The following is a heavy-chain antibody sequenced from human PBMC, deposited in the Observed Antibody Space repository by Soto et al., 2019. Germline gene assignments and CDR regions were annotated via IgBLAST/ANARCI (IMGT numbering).Heavy chain of an antibody. V-gene: IGHV3-74*01. Sequence: EQLVESGGGLVQPGGSLRLSCTGSGLIVTNYWVHWVRQSPGKGLVWVSRIDPYGTGISYADAVRGRFTISRDNGKSTVYLQMSSLTAVDTAVYYCTRDTFGGRVSRGQGTLVTVSS. CDR3: TRDTFGGRVS. CDR1: GLIVTNYW. D-gene: IGHD3-16*01. J-gene: IGHJ4*02. CDR2: IDPYGTGI.